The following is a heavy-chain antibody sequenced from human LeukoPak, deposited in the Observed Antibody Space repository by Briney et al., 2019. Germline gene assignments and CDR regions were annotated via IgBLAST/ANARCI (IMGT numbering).Heavy chain of an antibody. CDR1: GGSISSSSYY. Sequence: PSETLSLTCTVSGGSISSSSYYWGWIRQPPGKGLEWIGSIYYSGSTYYNPSLKSRVTISVDTSKNQFSLKLSSVTAADTAVYYCERHIIDFWSGYYHFDYWGQGTLVTVSS. D-gene: IGHD3-3*01. CDR2: IYYSGST. CDR3: ERHIIDFWSGYYHFDY. J-gene: IGHJ4*02. V-gene: IGHV4-39*01.